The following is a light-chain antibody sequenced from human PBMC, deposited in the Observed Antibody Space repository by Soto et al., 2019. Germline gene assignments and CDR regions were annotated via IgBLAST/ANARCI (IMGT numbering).Light chain of an antibody. Sequence: EIVLTQSPAILSLSPGDGASLSCRASQYVDSTSLVWYQHRPGQAPRLLIFGASMRAPGIPDRFSGSGSGTNFTLTISRLEPEDFAVYFCQQYGMSPPFTFGQGTKLEIK. J-gene: IGKJ2*01. CDR1: QYVDSTS. V-gene: IGKV3-20*01. CDR3: QQYGMSPPFT. CDR2: GAS.